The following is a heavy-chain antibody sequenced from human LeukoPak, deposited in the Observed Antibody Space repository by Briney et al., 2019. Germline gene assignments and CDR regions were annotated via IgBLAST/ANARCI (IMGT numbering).Heavy chain of an antibody. D-gene: IGHD6-6*01. J-gene: IGHJ4*02. CDR3: VRALGSSSADY. Sequence: PGGSLRLSCAASGFTFSDYWMRWVRQAPGKGLVWVARINGDGSSTTYVESVRGRFTISRDNAKNSLSLQMNSLSGDDTAVYYCVRALGSSSADYWGQGTLVSVS. CDR1: GFTFSDYW. V-gene: IGHV3-74*01. CDR2: INGDGSST.